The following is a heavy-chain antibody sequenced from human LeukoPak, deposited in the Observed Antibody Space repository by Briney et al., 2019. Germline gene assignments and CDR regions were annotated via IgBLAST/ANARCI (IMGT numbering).Heavy chain of an antibody. J-gene: IGHJ5*02. V-gene: IGHV3-66*02. CDR2: IYSGGST. Sequence: GGSLRLSCVGSGFTVSSNYMSWVRQAPGKGLEWVSVIYSGGSTYYADSVKGRFTISRDNSKNTLYLQMNSLRAEDTAVYYCAREEGPRFDPWGQGTLVTVSS. CDR1: GFTVSSNY. CDR3: AREEGPRFDP.